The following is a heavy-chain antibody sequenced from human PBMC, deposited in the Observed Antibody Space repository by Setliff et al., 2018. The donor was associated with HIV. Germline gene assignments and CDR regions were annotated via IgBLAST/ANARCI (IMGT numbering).Heavy chain of an antibody. CDR3: ARDAGAPGRGNPLDY. D-gene: IGHD3-10*01. Sequence: VASVKVSCKASGYTFSNYYIHWVRQAPGQGLEWMGIINPSAVTSYGQKFQGRLTVTRDTSTSTVYMDLSSLRSEDTAVYYCARDAGAPGRGNPLDYWGQGTLVTVSS. CDR1: GYTFSNYY. CDR2: INPSAVT. V-gene: IGHV1-46*01. J-gene: IGHJ4*02.